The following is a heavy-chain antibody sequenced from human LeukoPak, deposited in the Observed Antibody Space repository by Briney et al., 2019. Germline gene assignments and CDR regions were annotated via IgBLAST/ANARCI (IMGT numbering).Heavy chain of an antibody. CDR2: MDTDGRTT. V-gene: IGHV3-74*01. J-gene: IGHJ6*03. D-gene: IGHD2-2*03. Sequence: PGGSLRLSCVVSGFPFGNFWMHWVRQVPGKGLVWVARMDTDGRTTDYADSVKGRFTISRDNSKNTLYLQMNSLRAEDTAVYYCAKEELDIVVVPAAKVAYYMDVWGKGTTVTVSS. CDR1: GFPFGNFW. CDR3: AKEELDIVVVPAAKVAYYMDV.